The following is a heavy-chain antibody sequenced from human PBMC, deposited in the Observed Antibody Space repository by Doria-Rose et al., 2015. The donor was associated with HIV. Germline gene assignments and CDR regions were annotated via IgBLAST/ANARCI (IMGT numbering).Heavy chain of an antibody. CDR3: ARIHSLSSSSLGH. D-gene: IGHD6-13*01. J-gene: IGHJ4*02. CDR2: LNVGNGDT. V-gene: IGHV1-3*01. Sequence: VRHAPGQRLEWMGWLNVGNGDTRYSRKFQDRVTITSDASANTGYMALSSLRSEDTAVYYCARIHSLSSSSLGHWGQGTLVTVSS.